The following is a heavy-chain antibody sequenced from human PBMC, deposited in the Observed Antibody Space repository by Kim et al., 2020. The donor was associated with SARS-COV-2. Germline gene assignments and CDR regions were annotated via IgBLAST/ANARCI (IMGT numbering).Heavy chain of an antibody. D-gene: IGHD3-22*01. V-gene: IGHV1-3*01. Sequence: FQGRVTITRDTSASTAYMGLSSLRSEDTAVYYCARAPGDYDSSGYYPIDYWGQGTLVTVSS. J-gene: IGHJ4*02. CDR3: ARAPGDYDSSGYYPIDY.